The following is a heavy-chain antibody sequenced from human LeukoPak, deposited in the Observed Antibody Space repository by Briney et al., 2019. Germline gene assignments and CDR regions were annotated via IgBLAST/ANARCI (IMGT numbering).Heavy chain of an antibody. J-gene: IGHJ6*03. V-gene: IGHV3-30*02. CDR1: GFTFSSYG. CDR3: AKRGGTTVTTSNFHMDV. CDR2: LGYDGSNK. D-gene: IGHD4-17*01. Sequence: GGSLRLSCAASGFTFSSYGMHWVRQAPGKGLEWVAFLGYDGSNKYTADSARGRFTLSRDNSKDTLYLQMNSLRAEDTAVYYCAKRGGTTVTTSNFHMDVWGKGTTVTVSS.